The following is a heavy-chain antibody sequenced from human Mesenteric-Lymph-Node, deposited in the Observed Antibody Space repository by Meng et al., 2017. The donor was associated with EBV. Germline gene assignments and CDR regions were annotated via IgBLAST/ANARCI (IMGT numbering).Heavy chain of an antibody. Sequence: QLPGRGQGLVKPSGTQSLTCSFSCGSFITYYWSWVRHPHGKGLEWIGYIYYSGSTNYNPSLRSRVTFSVDTSKNQFSLKVDSVTAADTAVYYCARERGAGTYQGFDFWGQGTLVTVSS. CDR1: CGSFITYY. D-gene: IGHD3-10*01. V-gene: IGHV4-59*12. CDR2: IYYSGST. CDR3: ARERGAGTYQGFDF. J-gene: IGHJ4*02.